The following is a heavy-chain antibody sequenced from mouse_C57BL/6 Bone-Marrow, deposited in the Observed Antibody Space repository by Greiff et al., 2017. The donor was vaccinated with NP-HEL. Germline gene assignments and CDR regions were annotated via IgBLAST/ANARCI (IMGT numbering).Heavy chain of an antibody. V-gene: IGHV5-4*03. Sequence: EVKLVESGGGLVKPGGSLKLSCAASGFTFSSYAMSWVRQTPEKRLEWVATISDGGSYTYYPDNVKGRFTISRDNAKNNLYLQMSHLKSEETAMYYCALRAWFAYWGQGTLVTVSA. CDR2: ISDGGSYT. CDR1: GFTFSSYA. CDR3: ALRAWFAY. J-gene: IGHJ3*01.